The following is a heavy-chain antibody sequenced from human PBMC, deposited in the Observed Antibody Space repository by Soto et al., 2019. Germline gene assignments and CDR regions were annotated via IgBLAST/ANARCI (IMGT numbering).Heavy chain of an antibody. CDR1: GGTFSSDS. J-gene: IGHJ4*02. CDR3: ARSGGLDRDFNY. CDR2: IIPMFDTP. D-gene: IGHD2-15*01. Sequence: QVQLVQSGAEVKKPGSSVKVSCKASGGTFSSDSFSWVRQAPGQGLEWMGGIIPMFDTPIYAQKFQDRVTITADESTSTDYMQLSSLRSGETAVYYCARSGGLDRDFNYWGQGSLVTVSS. V-gene: IGHV1-69*12.